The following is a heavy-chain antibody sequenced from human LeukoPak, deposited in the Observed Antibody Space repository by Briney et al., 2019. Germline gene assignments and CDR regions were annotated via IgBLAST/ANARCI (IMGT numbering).Heavy chain of an antibody. Sequence: PSETLSLTCTVSGGSISSSGYYWGWIRQPPGKGLEWIGEINHSGSANYNPSLKSRVTISVDTSKNQFSLKLSSVTAADTAVYYCARGGVLYDSSGYYYGYWGQGTLVTVSS. V-gene: IGHV4-39*07. D-gene: IGHD3-22*01. CDR1: GGSISSSGYY. CDR3: ARGGVLYDSSGYYYGY. J-gene: IGHJ4*02. CDR2: INHSGSA.